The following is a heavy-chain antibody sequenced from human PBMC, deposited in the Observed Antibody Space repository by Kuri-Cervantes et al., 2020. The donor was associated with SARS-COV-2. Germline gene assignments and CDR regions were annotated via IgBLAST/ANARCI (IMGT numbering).Heavy chain of an antibody. V-gene: IGHV3-30*02. D-gene: IGHD2-8*01. Sequence: GGSLRLSCAASGFTFSSYGMHWFRQAPGKGLEWVAFIRYDGSNKYYADSVKGRFTISRDNAKNSLFLQMNSLRADDTAVYYCARGGEDFVQETRNWFEPWGRGTQVTVSS. CDR3: ARGGEDFVQETRNWFEP. J-gene: IGHJ5*02. CDR1: GFTFSSYG. CDR2: IRYDGSNK.